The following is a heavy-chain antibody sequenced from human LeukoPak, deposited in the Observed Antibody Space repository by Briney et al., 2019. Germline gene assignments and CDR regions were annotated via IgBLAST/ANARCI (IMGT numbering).Heavy chain of an antibody. J-gene: IGHJ5*02. D-gene: IGHD2-15*01. V-gene: IGHV3-21*01. Sequence: GGSLRLSCAASGFTFSSYSMNWVRQAPGKGLEWVSSISSSSSYIYYADSVKGRFTISRDSAKNSLYLQMNSLRAEDTAVYYCARDPIVVVVAAPEGAFDPWGQGTLVTVSS. CDR2: ISSSSSYI. CDR3: ARDPIVVVVAAPEGAFDP. CDR1: GFTFSSYS.